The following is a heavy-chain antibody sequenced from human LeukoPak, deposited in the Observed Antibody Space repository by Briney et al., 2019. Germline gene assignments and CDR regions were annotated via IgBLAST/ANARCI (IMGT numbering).Heavy chain of an antibody. CDR2: MNYSGST. Sequence: SETLSLTXTVSGESMNTYHWNWIRQPPGKGLEWIGYMNYSGSTNYNPSLKSRVTISVATSKNQFSLKLSSTTAADTAVYYCARAPHWNGLFDYWGQGTLATVSS. CDR1: GESMNTYH. CDR3: ARAPHWNGLFDY. J-gene: IGHJ4*02. D-gene: IGHD1-1*01. V-gene: IGHV4-59*01.